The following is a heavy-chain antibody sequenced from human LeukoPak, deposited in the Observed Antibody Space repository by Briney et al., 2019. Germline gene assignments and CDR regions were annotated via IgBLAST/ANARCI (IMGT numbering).Heavy chain of an antibody. CDR3: ASGKRRYCSSTSCYGLDY. Sequence: SETLSLTCAVYGGSFSCYYWSWIRQPPGKGLEWIGEINHSGSTNYNPSLKSRVTISVDTSKNQFSLKLSSVTAADTAVYYCASGKRRYCSSTSCYGLDYWGQGTLVTVSS. CDR2: INHSGST. CDR1: GGSFSCYY. J-gene: IGHJ4*02. V-gene: IGHV4-34*01. D-gene: IGHD2-2*01.